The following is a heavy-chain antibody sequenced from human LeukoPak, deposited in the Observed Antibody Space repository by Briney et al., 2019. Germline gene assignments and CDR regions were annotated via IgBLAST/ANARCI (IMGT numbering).Heavy chain of an antibody. CDR2: ISYDGSNK. CDR1: GFTFSSYA. J-gene: IGHJ3*02. Sequence: GRSLRLSCAASGFTFSSYAMHWVRQAPGKGLEWVAVISYDGSNKYYADSVKGRFTISRDNSKNTLYLQMNSLRAEGTAVYYCARDTDYYDSSGYYYGAFDIWGQGTMVTVSS. D-gene: IGHD3-22*01. CDR3: ARDTDYYDSSGYYYGAFDI. V-gene: IGHV3-30-3*01.